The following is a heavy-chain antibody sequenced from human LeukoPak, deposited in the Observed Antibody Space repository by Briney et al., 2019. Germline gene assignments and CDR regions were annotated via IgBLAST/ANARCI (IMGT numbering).Heavy chain of an antibody. V-gene: IGHV3-30-3*01. D-gene: IGHD3-10*01. CDR2: ISYDGSNK. J-gene: IGHJ4*02. Sequence: GGSLRLSCAASGFTFSSYAMHWVRQAPGKGLEWVAVISYDGSNKYYADSVKGRFTISRDNSKNTLYLQMNSLRAEDTAVYYCARDRVMVRGVIDYWGQGTLVTVSS. CDR1: GFTFSSYA. CDR3: ARDRVMVRGVIDY.